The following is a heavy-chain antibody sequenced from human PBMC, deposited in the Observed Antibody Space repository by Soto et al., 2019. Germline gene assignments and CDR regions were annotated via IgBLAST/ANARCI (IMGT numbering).Heavy chain of an antibody. J-gene: IGHJ3*01. CDR3: AKLSMLDSFDL. Sequence: GESLKISCKASGYIFATYWIGWVRQDPGKGLEWMGLIYPGDSDTNYNPSFQGRVTISADMSINTAYLQWNSLKASDTAIYFCAKLSMLDSFDLWCQGTMVTVSS. CDR2: IYPGDSDT. CDR1: GYIFATYW. V-gene: IGHV5-51*01. D-gene: IGHD2-15*01.